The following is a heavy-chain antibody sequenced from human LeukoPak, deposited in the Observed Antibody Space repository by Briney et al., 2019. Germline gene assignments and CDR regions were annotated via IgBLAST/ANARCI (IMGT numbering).Heavy chain of an antibody. V-gene: IGHV3-11*04. J-gene: IGHJ4*02. CDR3: ASYDILTGYHFDY. CDR1: GFTFSDYY. D-gene: IGHD3-9*01. Sequence: GGSLRLSRAASGFTFSDYYMSWLRQAPGKGLEWVSYISSSGSTIYYADSVKGRFTISRDNAKNSLYLQMNSLRAEDTAVYYCASYDILTGYHFDYWGQGTLVTVSS. CDR2: ISSSGSTI.